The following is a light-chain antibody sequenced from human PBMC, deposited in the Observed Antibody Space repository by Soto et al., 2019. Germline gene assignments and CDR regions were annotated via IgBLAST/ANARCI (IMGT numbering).Light chain of an antibody. CDR3: QQYNNFWT. CDR1: QSMSSW. Sequence: DIQMTQSPSALSASVGDRVTITCRASQSMSSWLAWYQQKPGKAPRLLIYDASYLERGVPSRISGSGSGTEFTLTISDLQPDDLATYYCQQYNNFWTFGPGTKVEI. V-gene: IGKV1-5*01. CDR2: DAS. J-gene: IGKJ1*01.